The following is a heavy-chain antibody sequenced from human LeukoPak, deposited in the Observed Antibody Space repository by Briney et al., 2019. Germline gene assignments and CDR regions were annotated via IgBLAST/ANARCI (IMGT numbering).Heavy chain of an antibody. CDR3: ARDLGYSGFDWAP. Sequence: PSETLSLTCTVSGGSISSYYWSWIRQPPGKGLEWIGYIYYSGSTNYNPSLKSRVTISVDTSKNQFSLNLTSVTAAVAAVYYCARDLGYSGFDWAPWGQGTLVTVSS. V-gene: IGHV4-59*12. D-gene: IGHD5-12*01. CDR2: IYYSGST. CDR1: GGSISSYY. J-gene: IGHJ5*02.